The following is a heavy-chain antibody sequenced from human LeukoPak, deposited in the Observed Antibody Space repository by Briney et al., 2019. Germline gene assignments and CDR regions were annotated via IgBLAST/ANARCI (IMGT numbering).Heavy chain of an antibody. CDR1: GFTFSTYE. J-gene: IGHJ4*02. CDR3: AREVIGGNSA. Sequence: PGGSLRLSCAVSGFTFSTYEASWVRQAPGKGLEWVASISSSTTYIYYADSLKGRFTISRDDAKSSLYLQMSSLRAEDTAVYYCAREVIGGNSAWGQGTLVTVSS. CDR2: ISSSTTYI. V-gene: IGHV3-21*01. D-gene: IGHD4-23*01.